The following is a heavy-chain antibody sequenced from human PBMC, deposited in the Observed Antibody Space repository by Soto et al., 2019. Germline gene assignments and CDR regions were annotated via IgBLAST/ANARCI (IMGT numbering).Heavy chain of an antibody. CDR2: INPNSGGT. CDR3: ARDRRYSGYDPYYFDY. D-gene: IGHD5-12*01. J-gene: IGHJ4*02. V-gene: IGHV1-2*04. CDR1: GYTFTGYY. Sequence: ASVKVSCKASGYTFTGYYMHWVRQAPGQGLEWMGWINPNSGGTNYAQKFQGWVTMTRDTSISTAYMELSRLRSDDTAVYYCARDRRYSGYDPYYFDYWGQGTLVTVS.